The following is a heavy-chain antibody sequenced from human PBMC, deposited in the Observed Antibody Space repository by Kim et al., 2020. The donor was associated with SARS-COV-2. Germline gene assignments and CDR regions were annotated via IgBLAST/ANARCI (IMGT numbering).Heavy chain of an antibody. Sequence: RGSLRLSCAASGFTFSYYWMSWVRQAPGKGLEWVANIKQDGSEKYYVDSVKGRFIISRDNAKNSLYLQMNSLRAEDTAVYYCARVGSSSWSFDYWGQGTL. J-gene: IGHJ4*02. CDR1: GFTFSYYW. CDR2: IKQDGSEK. D-gene: IGHD6-13*01. CDR3: ARVGSSSWSFDY. V-gene: IGHV3-7*01.